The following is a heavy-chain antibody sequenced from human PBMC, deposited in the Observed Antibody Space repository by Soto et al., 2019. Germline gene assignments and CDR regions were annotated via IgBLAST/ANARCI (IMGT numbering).Heavy chain of an antibody. CDR1: GSSISSYY. D-gene: IGHD1-26*01. CDR2: MYYSGNA. CDR3: AREYPVHSAYFDY. J-gene: IGHJ4*02. Sequence: SETLFLTCTVSGSSISSYYWSWIRQSPGKGLEWIWYMYYSGNANYNPSLRSRITISVDTSKNQFSLNLNSVTAADTAVYYCAREYPVHSAYFDYWGQGILVTVS. V-gene: IGHV4-59*01.